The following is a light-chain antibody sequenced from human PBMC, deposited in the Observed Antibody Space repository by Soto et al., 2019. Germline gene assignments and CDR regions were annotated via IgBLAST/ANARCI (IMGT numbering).Light chain of an antibody. V-gene: IGLV2-8*01. J-gene: IGLJ2*01. CDR3: QTWGTGIQV. Sequence: QSVLTQPPSASGSPGQSVTISCTGTRDDVGGYNYVSWFQHHPGKAPKLMIYEVYKRPSGVPARFSGSKSGNTASLTVSGLQLGDEADYYCQTWGTGIQVFGGGTKVTVL. CDR2: EVY. CDR1: RDDVGGYNY.